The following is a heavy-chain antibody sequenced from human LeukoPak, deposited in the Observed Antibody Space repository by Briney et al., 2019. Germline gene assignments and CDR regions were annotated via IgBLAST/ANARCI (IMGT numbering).Heavy chain of an antibody. D-gene: IGHD5-12*01. CDR1: GFTFDDYA. CDR2: ISWNSGSI. Sequence: GRSLRLSCAASGFTFDDYALHWVRQAPGKGLEWVSGISWNSGSIGYADSVKGRFTISRDNAKNSLYLQMSSLRAEDTALYYCAKAASSGYDFTTNWFDPWGQGTLVTVSS. V-gene: IGHV3-9*01. J-gene: IGHJ5*02. CDR3: AKAASSGYDFTTNWFDP.